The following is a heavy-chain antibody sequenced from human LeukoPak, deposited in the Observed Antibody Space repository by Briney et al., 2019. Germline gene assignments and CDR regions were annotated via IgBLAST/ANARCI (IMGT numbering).Heavy chain of an antibody. Sequence: SGGSLRLSCAASGFTFSSYEMNWVRQTPGKGLEWVSAIPGGSGGSTYYADSVKGRFSISRDNSKDTVFLQMTSLRAEDTAVYYCVAPYGSSYCWGQGTLVTVSS. CDR2: IPGGSGGST. D-gene: IGHD6-13*01. CDR1: GFTFSSYE. V-gene: IGHV3-23*01. J-gene: IGHJ4*02. CDR3: VAPYGSSYC.